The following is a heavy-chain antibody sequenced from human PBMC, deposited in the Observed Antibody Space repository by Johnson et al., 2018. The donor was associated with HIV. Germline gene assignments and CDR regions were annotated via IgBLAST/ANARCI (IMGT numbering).Heavy chain of an antibody. V-gene: IGHV3-20*04. Sequence: VQLVESGGGVVRPGGSLRLSCAASGFDFDDYGMGWVRQVPGKGLEWVSGINWNGGSTGYADSVKGRFTISRDNAKNSLYLQMNSLRAEDTALYYCARGFSSSSSSWKGAFDIWGQGTMVTVSS. J-gene: IGHJ3*02. D-gene: IGHD6-13*01. CDR1: GFDFDDYG. CDR2: INWNGGST. CDR3: ARGFSSSSSSWKGAFDI.